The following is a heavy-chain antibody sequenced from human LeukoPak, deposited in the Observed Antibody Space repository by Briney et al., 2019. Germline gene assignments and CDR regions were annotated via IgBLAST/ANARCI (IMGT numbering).Heavy chain of an antibody. D-gene: IGHD3-10*01. J-gene: IGHJ2*01. CDR1: GGSISSYY. CDR2: IYYSGST. Sequence: SETLSLTCTVSGGSISSYYWSWIRQPPGKGLEWIGYIYYSGSTNYNPSLKSRVTISVDTSKNQFSLKLSSVTAADTAVYYCARHFDYYGSGRLRHFDLWGRGTLVTVSS. CDR3: ARHFDYYGSGRLRHFDL. V-gene: IGHV4-59*01.